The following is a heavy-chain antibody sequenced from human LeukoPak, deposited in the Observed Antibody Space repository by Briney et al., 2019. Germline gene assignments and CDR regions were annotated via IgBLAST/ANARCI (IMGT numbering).Heavy chain of an antibody. D-gene: IGHD6-13*01. J-gene: IGHJ6*03. V-gene: IGHV4-39*07. CDR2: IYHSGST. CDR1: GGSISRSSYY. CDR3: ARADYSSTWSHDYYYMDV. Sequence: SETLSLTCTVSGGSISRSSYYWGWIRQPPGKELEWIGSIYHSGSTYYNPSLKSRVTISVDTSKNQFSLKLSSVTAADTAVYYCARADYSSTWSHDYYYMDVWGKGTTVTVSS.